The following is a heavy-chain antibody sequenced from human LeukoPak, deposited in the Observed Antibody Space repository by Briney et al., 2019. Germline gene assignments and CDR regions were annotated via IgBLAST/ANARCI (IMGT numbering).Heavy chain of an antibody. CDR3: AKATGLAAAGPIYYFDY. J-gene: IGHJ4*02. V-gene: IGHV3-48*01. D-gene: IGHD6-13*01. CDR1: GFTFSSYS. CDR2: ISFSSATI. Sequence: PGGSLRLSCEASGFTFSSYSMNWVRQAPGKGLEWVSYISFSSATIHYADSVKGRFTISRDNAKNSLYLQMNSLRAEDTAVYYCAKATGLAAAGPIYYFDYWGQGTLVTVSS.